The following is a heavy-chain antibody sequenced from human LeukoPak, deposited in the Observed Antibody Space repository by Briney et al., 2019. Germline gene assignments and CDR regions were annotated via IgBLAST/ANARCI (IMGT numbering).Heavy chain of an antibody. Sequence: GASVKVSCKAPGGTFSSYAISWVRQAPGQGLEWMGRIIPIFGTANYAQKFQGRVTITTDESTSAAYMELSSLRSEDTAVYYCARERGIMTTEVEYDYWGQGTLVTVSS. CDR3: ARERGIMTTEVEYDY. J-gene: IGHJ4*02. V-gene: IGHV1-69*05. CDR1: GGTFSSYA. D-gene: IGHD4-11*01. CDR2: IIPIFGTA.